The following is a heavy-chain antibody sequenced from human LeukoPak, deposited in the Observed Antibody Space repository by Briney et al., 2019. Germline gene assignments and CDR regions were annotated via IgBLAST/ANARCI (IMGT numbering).Heavy chain of an antibody. J-gene: IGHJ4*02. CDR3: AKDSVTMVRGDLFDY. Sequence: GGSLRLSCAASGFTFSTYGMHWIRQAPGKGLEWVAFIRYDGDNKYYADSVKGRFTISRDNSKNTLYLQMNSLRAEDTAVYYCAKDSVTMVRGDLFDYWGQGTLVTVSS. D-gene: IGHD3-10*01. V-gene: IGHV3-30*02. CDR2: IRYDGDNK. CDR1: GFTFSTYG.